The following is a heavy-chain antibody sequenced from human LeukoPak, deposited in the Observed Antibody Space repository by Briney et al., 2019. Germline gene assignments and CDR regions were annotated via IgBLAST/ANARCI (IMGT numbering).Heavy chain of an antibody. D-gene: IGHD6-19*01. V-gene: IGHV3-30*18. Sequence: GGSLRLSCAASGFTFSSYGMHWVRQAPGKGLEWVAVISYDGSDKYYADPVKGRFTISRDNSKNTLYLQMNSLRAEDTAVYSCAKDAFSSGWELFDYWGQGTLVTVSS. J-gene: IGHJ4*02. CDR1: GFTFSSYG. CDR2: ISYDGSDK. CDR3: AKDAFSSGWELFDY.